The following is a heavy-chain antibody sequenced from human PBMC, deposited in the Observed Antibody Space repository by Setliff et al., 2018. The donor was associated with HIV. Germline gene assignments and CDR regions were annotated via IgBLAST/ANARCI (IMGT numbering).Heavy chain of an antibody. CDR3: AREGSPIYYFDY. Sequence: GASVKVSCKASGYLFTGHYMHWVRQAPGQGLEWMGWISVNSGGTKYAQKFQGRVTMTRDTSISTAYMEVSSLRSDDTAVYYCAREGSPIYYFDYWSQGTLVTVSS. CDR2: ISVNSGGT. D-gene: IGHD3-10*01. V-gene: IGHV1-2*02. CDR1: GYLFTGHY. J-gene: IGHJ4*02.